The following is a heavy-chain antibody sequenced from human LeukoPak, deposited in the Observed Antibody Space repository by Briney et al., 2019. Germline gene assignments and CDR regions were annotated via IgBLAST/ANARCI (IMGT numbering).Heavy chain of an antibody. V-gene: IGHV4-59*08. D-gene: IGHD3-22*01. J-gene: IGHJ4*02. CDR3: ARYYDSSGSLQYYFDY. CDR2: IYYSGST. CDR1: GGSISSYY. Sequence: SETLSLTCTDSGGSISSYYWSWIRQPPGKGLEWIWYIYYSGSTNYNPSLKSRVTISVDTSKNQFSLKLSSVTAADTAVYYCARYYDSSGSLQYYFDYWGQGTLVTVSS.